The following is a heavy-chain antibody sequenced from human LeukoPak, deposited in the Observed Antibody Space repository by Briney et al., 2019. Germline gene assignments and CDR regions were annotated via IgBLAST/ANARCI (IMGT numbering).Heavy chain of an antibody. CDR1: GYTFTSYG. CDR2: ISAYNGNT. Sequence: ASVKVSCKASGYTFTSYGISWVRQAPGQGLEWMGWISAYNGNTNHAQKLQGRVTMTTDTSTSTAYMELRSLRSDDTAVYYCARDQRVDDILTGYYTNDYWGQGTLVTVSS. V-gene: IGHV1-18*01. D-gene: IGHD3-9*01. CDR3: ARDQRVDDILTGYYTNDY. J-gene: IGHJ4*02.